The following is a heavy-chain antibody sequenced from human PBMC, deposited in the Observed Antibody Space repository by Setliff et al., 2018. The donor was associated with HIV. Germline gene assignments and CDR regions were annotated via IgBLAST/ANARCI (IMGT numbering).Heavy chain of an antibody. J-gene: IGHJ6*03. CDR3: AREGLWFGDRGYFMDV. V-gene: IGHV1-18*04. D-gene: IGHD3-10*01. Sequence: ASVKVSCKASGYTFTGHYIHWVRQAPGQGLEWMGWIGADNGNTNYAQKFQGRVTMTTDTSTSTVYMELGSLISDDTAVYYCAREGLWFGDRGYFMDVWGKGTAVTVSS. CDR1: GYTFTGHY. CDR2: IGADNGNT.